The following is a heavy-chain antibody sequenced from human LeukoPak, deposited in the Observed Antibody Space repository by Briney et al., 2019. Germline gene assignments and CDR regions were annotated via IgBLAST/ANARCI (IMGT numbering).Heavy chain of an antibody. CDR2: IYYSGST. CDR1: GGSIGSYY. CDR3: ARGAFIAAAGDY. D-gene: IGHD6-13*01. J-gene: IGHJ4*02. Sequence: SETLSLTCTVSGGSIGSYYWSWIRQPPGKGLEWIGYIYYSGSTNYNPSLKSRVTISVDTSKNQFSLKLSSVTAADTAVYYCARGAFIAAAGDYWGQGTLVTVSS. V-gene: IGHV4-59*01.